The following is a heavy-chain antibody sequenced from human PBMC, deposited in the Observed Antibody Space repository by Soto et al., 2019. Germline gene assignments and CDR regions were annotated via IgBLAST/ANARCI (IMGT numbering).Heavy chain of an antibody. CDR1: GITVSSYY. CDR3: ARIPYDNSGTIFDY. Sequence: EVQLVESGGGLIQPGGSLRLSCAVSGITVSSYYMSWVRQAAGKGLEWVSVIYAGTITYYADSVKGRFTIYRDTSKNTLNLEMNSLRVEDTAVYYCARIPYDNSGTIFDYWGQGTRVTVSS. D-gene: IGHD3-22*01. CDR2: IYAGTIT. J-gene: IGHJ4*02. V-gene: IGHV3-53*01.